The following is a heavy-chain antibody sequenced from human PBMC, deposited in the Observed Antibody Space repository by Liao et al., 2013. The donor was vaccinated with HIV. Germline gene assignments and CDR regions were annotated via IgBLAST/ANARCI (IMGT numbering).Heavy chain of an antibody. CDR3: ARGGVVEHQLALPIIGF. J-gene: IGHJ4*02. V-gene: IGHV4-34*02. CDR1: GGSFSGYS. D-gene: IGHD3-3*01. Sequence: QVQLQQWGAGLLKPSETLSLTCAVYGGSFSGYSWSWIRQPPGKGLEWIGDINESGGTNYNPSLKSRVIISVDTSKNQFSLKLTSVTAADTAVYYCARGGVVEHQLALPIIGFWGQGTLVTVSS. CDR2: INESGGT.